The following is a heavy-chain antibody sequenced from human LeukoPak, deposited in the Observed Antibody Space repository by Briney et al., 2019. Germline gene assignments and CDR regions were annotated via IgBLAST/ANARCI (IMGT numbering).Heavy chain of an antibody. V-gene: IGHV3-30*02. D-gene: IGHD2-2*01. CDR2: VGFGGTNK. Sequence: GGSLRLSCAASGFTFSHFGMHWVRQAPGRGLEWLAFVGFGGTNKYYADSVQGRFTNSRDNSKNTLYLQMNSLIIEGTAVYFCAKGSIPAAVTYYMDVWGEGTTVTVSS. CDR3: AKGSIPAAVTYYMDV. J-gene: IGHJ6*03. CDR1: GFTFSHFG.